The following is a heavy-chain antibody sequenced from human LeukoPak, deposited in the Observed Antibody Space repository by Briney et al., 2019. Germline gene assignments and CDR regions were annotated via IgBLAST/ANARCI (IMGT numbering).Heavy chain of an antibody. CDR3: ARDKRSNPYNWFDP. CDR2: ISSSDSTI. Sequence: PGGSLRLSCAASGFTFSSYEMHWVRQPPGKGLEWVSYISSSDSTIYYADSVKGRFTISRDNAKNPLYLQMNSLRAEDTAVYYCARDKRSNPYNWFDPWGQGTLVTVSS. J-gene: IGHJ5*02. V-gene: IGHV3-48*03. D-gene: IGHD2-15*01. CDR1: GFTFSSYE.